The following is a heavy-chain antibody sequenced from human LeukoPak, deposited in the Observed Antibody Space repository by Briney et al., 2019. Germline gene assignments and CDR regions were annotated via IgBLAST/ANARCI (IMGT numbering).Heavy chain of an antibody. J-gene: IGHJ4*02. CDR3: ARRIPAAGQSSYYFDS. CDR1: GDSISNY. V-gene: IGHV4-59*01. D-gene: IGHD6-13*01. Sequence: SETLSLICTVSGDSISNYWSWIRQPPGKGLEWIGYIFYSGSTNYNPSLTSRATISVDTSKSHFSLKLSSVTAADTAVYYCARRIPAAGQSSYYFDSWGQGALVTVSS. CDR2: IFYSGST.